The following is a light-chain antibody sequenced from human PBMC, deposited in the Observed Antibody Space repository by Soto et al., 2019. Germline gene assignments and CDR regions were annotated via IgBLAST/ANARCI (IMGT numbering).Light chain of an antibody. CDR3: SSYAGSTVV. V-gene: IGLV2-8*01. CDR2: EVD. CDR1: SSDVGGYNF. Sequence: QSALTQPPSASGSPGQSVTISCIGTSSDVGGYNFVSWYQHHPGKAPKFMIXEVDKRPSGVPDRFSXXXXXNTASXXXSGLQPEDEADYYCSSYAGSTVVFGGGTQLTVL. J-gene: IGLJ2*01.